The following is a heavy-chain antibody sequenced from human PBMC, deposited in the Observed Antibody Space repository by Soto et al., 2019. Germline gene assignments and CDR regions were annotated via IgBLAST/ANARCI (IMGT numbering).Heavy chain of an antibody. J-gene: IGHJ3*02. CDR3: ARDITMIVVVKADDAFDI. CDR2: ISGSGGST. Sequence: GGSLRLSCAASGFTFSSYAMSWVRQAPGKGLEWASAISGSGGSTYYADSVKGRFTISRDNSKNTLYLQMNSLRAEDTAVYYCARDITMIVVVKADDAFDIWGQGTMVTVSS. V-gene: IGHV3-23*01. CDR1: GFTFSSYA. D-gene: IGHD3-22*01.